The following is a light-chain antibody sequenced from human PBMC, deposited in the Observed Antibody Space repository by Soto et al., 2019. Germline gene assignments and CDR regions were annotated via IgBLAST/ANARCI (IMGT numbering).Light chain of an antibody. Sequence: TEQSAATLSXXPGEXPTLXXRXSQSVRSNLAWYQQKPGQAPMLLIHGASTRATGIPARFSGSGSGTEFTLTISSMQAEDFAVYYCQQYNNSRPITFGQGTRME. J-gene: IGKJ5*01. CDR2: GAS. CDR1: QSVRSN. CDR3: QQYNNSRPIT. V-gene: IGKV3-15*01.